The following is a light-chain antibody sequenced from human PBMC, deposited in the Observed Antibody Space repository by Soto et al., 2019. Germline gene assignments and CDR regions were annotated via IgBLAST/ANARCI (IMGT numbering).Light chain of an antibody. Sequence: QSALTQPASVSGSPGQSLPISGPGTGGAVGGYNYVSWYQQHPGKAPKLMIYEVTNRPSGVSNRFSGSRSDNTASLTISGLQAEDEADYYCSSYTSSSTGVFGGGTKLTVL. CDR3: SSYTSSSTGV. V-gene: IGLV2-14*01. CDR1: GGAVGGYNY. J-gene: IGLJ3*02. CDR2: EVT.